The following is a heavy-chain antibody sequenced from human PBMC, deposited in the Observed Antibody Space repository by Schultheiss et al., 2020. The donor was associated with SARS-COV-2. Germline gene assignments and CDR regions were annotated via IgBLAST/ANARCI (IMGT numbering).Heavy chain of an antibody. CDR3: AREGDSSSSIPYYYYGMDV. J-gene: IGHJ6*02. D-gene: IGHD6-6*01. CDR1: GGSISSYY. CDR2: IYTSGST. V-gene: IGHV4-4*07. Sequence: GSLRLSCTVSGGSISSYYWSWIRQPAGKGLEWIGRIYTSGSTNYNPSLKSRVTMSVDTSKNQFSLKLSSVTAADTAVYYCAREGDSSSSIPYYYYGMDVWGQGTTVTVSS.